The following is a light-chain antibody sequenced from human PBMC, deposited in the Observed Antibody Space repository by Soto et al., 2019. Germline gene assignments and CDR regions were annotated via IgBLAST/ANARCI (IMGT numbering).Light chain of an antibody. Sequence: QSVLTQPPSVSAASGQKVTISCSGSSSNIGKNYVSWYQQLPGTAPKPLIYETNKRPSGIPDRFSGSKSGTSATLGISGLQTGDEADYYCGTWDTSLTVVLFGGGTKLTVL. CDR2: ETN. J-gene: IGLJ2*01. CDR3: GTWDTSLTVVL. CDR1: SSNIGKNY. V-gene: IGLV1-51*02.